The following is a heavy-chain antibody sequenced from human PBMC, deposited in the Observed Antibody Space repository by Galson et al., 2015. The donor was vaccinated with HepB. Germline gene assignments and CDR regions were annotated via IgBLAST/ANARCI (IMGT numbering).Heavy chain of an antibody. D-gene: IGHD6-19*01. V-gene: IGHV6-1*01. CDR2: TYYRSKWYN. Sequence: CAISGDSVSTNGAAWNWIRQSPSRGLGWLGRTYYRSKWYNDHAVSVKSRITINPDTSKNQFSLQLNSVTPEDTAVYYCARDPNSSGWYAFDYWGQGTLVTVSS. CDR3: ARDPNSSGWYAFDY. CDR1: GDSVSTNGAA. J-gene: IGHJ4*02.